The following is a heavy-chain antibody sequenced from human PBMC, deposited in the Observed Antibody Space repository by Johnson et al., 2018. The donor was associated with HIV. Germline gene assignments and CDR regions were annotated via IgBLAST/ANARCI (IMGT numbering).Heavy chain of an antibody. CDR2: IWYDGSNK. V-gene: IGHV3-33*06. Sequence: QVQLVESGGGVVQPGRSLRLSCAASGFTFSSYGMHWVRQAPGKGLEWVAVIWYDGSNKYYADSVKGRFTISRDNSKNTLYLQMHSLRAEDTAVYYCAKQQLVPDDAFDIWGQGTMVNVSS. D-gene: IGHD6-6*01. CDR1: GFTFSSYG. J-gene: IGHJ3*02. CDR3: AKQQLVPDDAFDI.